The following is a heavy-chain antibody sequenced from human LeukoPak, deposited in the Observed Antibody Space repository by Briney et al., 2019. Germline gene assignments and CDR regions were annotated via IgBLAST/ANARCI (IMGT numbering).Heavy chain of an antibody. CDR2: IKQDGSEK. J-gene: IGHJ3*02. D-gene: IGHD3-22*01. Sequence: GGSLRLSCAASGFTFSSYAMSWVRQAPGKGLEWVANIKQDGSEKYYVDSVKGRFTISRDNAKNSLYLQMNSLRAEDTAVYYCARGEPYYYDSSGYWFPWAFDIWGQGTMVTVSS. V-gene: IGHV3-7*01. CDR1: GFTFSSYA. CDR3: ARGEPYYYDSSGYWFPWAFDI.